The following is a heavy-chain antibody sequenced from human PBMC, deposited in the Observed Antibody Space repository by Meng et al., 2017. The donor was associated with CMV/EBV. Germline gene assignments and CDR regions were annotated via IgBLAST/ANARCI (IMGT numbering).Heavy chain of an antibody. V-gene: IGHV4-34*01. J-gene: IGHJ5*02. D-gene: IGHD1-26*01. Sequence: VPLQRGGAGLLRPSETLSRTCAVYGGSFSGYYWSWIRQPPGKGLEWIGEINHSGSTNYNPSLKSRVTISVDTSKNQFSLKLSSVTAADTAVYYCARGVGGWFDPWGQGTLVTVSS. CDR2: INHSGST. CDR3: ARGVGGWFDP. CDR1: GGSFSGYY.